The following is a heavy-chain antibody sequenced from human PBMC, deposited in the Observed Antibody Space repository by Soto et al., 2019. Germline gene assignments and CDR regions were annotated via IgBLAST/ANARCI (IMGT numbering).Heavy chain of an antibody. CDR2: ISSSGSTI. D-gene: IGHD1-26*01. V-gene: IGHV3-48*03. Sequence: GGSLRLSCVASGFTFSTYKMNWVRQAPGKGLERISYISSSGSTIYYADSVNVRFTISRDNAKNSLYLQMSSLRAEDTAVYYCARERVGAARYYFDYWGQGALVTVSS. CDR1: GFTFSTYK. CDR3: ARERVGAARYYFDY. J-gene: IGHJ4*02.